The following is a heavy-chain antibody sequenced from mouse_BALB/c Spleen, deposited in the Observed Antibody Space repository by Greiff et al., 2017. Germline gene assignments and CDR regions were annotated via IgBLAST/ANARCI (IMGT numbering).Heavy chain of an antibody. CDR3: ARRIHYYGYNAMDY. Sequence: EVQVVESGGGLVKPGGSLKLSCAASGFTFSDYYMYWVRQTPEKRLEWVATISDGGSYTYYPDSVKGRFTISRDNAKNNLYLQMSSLKSEDTAMYYCARRIHYYGYNAMDYWGQGTSVTVSS. CDR2: ISDGGSYT. D-gene: IGHD1-2*01. J-gene: IGHJ4*01. V-gene: IGHV5-4*02. CDR1: GFTFSDYY.